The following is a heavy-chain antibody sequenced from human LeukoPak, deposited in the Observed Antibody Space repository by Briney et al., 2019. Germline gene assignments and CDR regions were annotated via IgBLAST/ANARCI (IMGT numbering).Heavy chain of an antibody. CDR2: IKQDGSEK. D-gene: IGHD6-19*01. Sequence: GGSLRLSCAASGFTFSSYSMNWVRQAPGKGLEWVANIKQDGSEKYYVDSVKGRFTISRDNAKNSLYLQMNSLRAEDTAVYYCVVPSGWYSYWGQGTLVTVSS. CDR1: GFTFSSYS. CDR3: VVPSGWYSY. J-gene: IGHJ4*02. V-gene: IGHV3-7*01.